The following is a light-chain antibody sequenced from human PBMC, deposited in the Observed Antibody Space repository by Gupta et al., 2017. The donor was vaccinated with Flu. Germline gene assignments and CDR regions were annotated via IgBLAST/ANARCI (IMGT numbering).Light chain of an antibody. J-gene: IGKJ4*01. CDR3: QQYDKLPRT. Sequence: DIQMTPSPSSLSASVGDRVTITCQATQDIKNYLNWYQQKPGKAPKLLIYDASNLETGVPSRFSGSGSGTDFTFTISSLQPEDIATYYCQQYDKLPRTFGGGTGVEIK. CDR2: DAS. CDR1: QDIKNY. V-gene: IGKV1-33*01.